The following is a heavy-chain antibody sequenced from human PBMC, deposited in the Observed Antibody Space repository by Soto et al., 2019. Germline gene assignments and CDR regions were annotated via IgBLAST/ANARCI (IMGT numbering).Heavy chain of an antibody. CDR1: GDSVYSNSAA. Sequence: SQTLSLTRAISGDSVYSNSAAWNWIRQSPSRGLEWLGRTYYRSKWYNDYAVSVKSRITINPDTSKNQFSLQLNSVTPEDTAVYYCARGLVVFWSGYSNFDYWSQGTLVTVS. CDR2: TYYRSKWYN. CDR3: ARGLVVFWSGYSNFDY. D-gene: IGHD3-3*01. V-gene: IGHV6-1*01. J-gene: IGHJ4*02.